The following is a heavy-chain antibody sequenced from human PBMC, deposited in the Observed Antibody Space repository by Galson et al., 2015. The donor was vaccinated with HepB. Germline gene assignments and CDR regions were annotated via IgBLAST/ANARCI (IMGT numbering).Heavy chain of an antibody. V-gene: IGHV3-11*01. J-gene: IGHJ6*02. CDR3: ARGGYGQDV. Sequence: LRLSCAASGFTFSDYYMSWIRQAPGQGLEWVSYISNSGDFRDHADSVKGRLTISRDNDKNSLYLQMSSLRVEDTAVYYCARGGYGQDVWGQGTTVTVSS. CDR1: GFTFSDYY. CDR2: ISNSGDFR. D-gene: IGHD1-26*01.